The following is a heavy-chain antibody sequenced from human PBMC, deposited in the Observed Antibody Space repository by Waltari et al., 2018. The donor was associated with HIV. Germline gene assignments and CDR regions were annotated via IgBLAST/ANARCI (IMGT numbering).Heavy chain of an antibody. CDR2: MYYGGST. CDR1: GGPISSSDYY. J-gene: IGHJ4*02. V-gene: IGHV4-39*01. D-gene: IGHD3-3*01. CDR3: ARQVRGHGFLANLYYFDF. Sequence: QLQLQESGPGLVKPSETLSLTCTVSGGPISSSDYYWGWIRQPPGNGLEWIGNMYYGGSTYYNPSLKSRVTISVDTSKNQFSLKLDSVTAADTAVYFCARQVRGHGFLANLYYFDFWGQGALVTVSS.